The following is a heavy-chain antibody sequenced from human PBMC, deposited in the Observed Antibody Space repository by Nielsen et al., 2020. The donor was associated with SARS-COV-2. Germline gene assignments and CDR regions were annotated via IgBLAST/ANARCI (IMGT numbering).Heavy chain of an antibody. D-gene: IGHD6-19*01. CDR3: ARDSGWYRYITTYYGMDV. CDR2: ISAYNGNT. Sequence: ASVKVSCKASGYTFTTYGITWVRQAPGQGLEWMGWISAYNGNTNYAQKLQGRVTMTTDTSTSTAYMELRSLRSDDTAVYYCARDSGWYRYITTYYGMDVWGQGTTVTVSS. J-gene: IGHJ6*02. CDR1: GYTFTTYG. V-gene: IGHV1-18*04.